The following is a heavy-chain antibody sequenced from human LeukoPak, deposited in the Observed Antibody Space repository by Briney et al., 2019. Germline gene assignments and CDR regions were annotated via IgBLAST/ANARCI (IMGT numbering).Heavy chain of an antibody. V-gene: IGHV3-23*01. D-gene: IGHD3-10*01. CDR1: GFTFSSYA. CDR3: ARGPGSFLSGSAHFGL. CDR2: ITASSDRT. J-gene: IGHJ4*02. Sequence: GGSLRLSCAASGFTFSSYAMSWVRQAPGKGLEWVSGITASSDRTWYADSVEGRFTISRDNSKNMLYLQMNSLRAEDTAMYYCARGPGSFLSGSAHFGLWGQGTLVTVSS.